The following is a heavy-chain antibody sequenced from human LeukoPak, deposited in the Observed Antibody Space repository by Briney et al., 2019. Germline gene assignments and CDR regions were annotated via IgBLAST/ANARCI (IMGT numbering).Heavy chain of an antibody. V-gene: IGHV3-23*01. CDR1: GFTFSSYA. Sequence: GGSLRLSCAASGFTFSSYAMSWVRQAPGKGLEWVSAISGSGGSTYYADSVKGRFTISRDNARDSLYLQMNSLRAEDTAVYYCARDRQSKWLLVLGKYYYYMDVWGKGTTVTVSS. D-gene: IGHD6-19*01. CDR3: ARDRQSKWLLVLGKYYYYMDV. CDR2: ISGSGGST. J-gene: IGHJ6*03.